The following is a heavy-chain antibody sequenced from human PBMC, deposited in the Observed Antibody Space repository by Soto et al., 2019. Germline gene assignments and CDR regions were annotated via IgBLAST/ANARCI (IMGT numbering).Heavy chain of an antibody. CDR1: GYSISSGYY. D-gene: IGHD3-22*01. V-gene: IGHV4-38-2*01. J-gene: IGHJ5*02. CDR3: ARGEVVPNWFDP. Sequence: SETLSLTCAVPGYSISSGYYWGWIRQPPGKGLEWIGSIYHSGSTYYNPSLKSRVTISVDTSKNQFSLKLSSVTAADTAVYYCARGEVVPNWFDPWGQGTLVTVSS. CDR2: IYHSGST.